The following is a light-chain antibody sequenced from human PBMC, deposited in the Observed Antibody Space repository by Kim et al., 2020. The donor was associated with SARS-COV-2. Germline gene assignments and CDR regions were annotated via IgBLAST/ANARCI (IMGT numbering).Light chain of an antibody. CDR3: RSYTSRSTYV. J-gene: IGLJ1*01. CDR2: DVS. V-gene: IGLV2-14*01. CDR1: SSDVGGYNY. Sequence: QSALNQPASVSGSNGQSITISCTGTSSDVGGYNYVSWYQQHPGKAPKLLIYDVSKRPSGVSNRFSGSKSGNTASLTISGLQAEDEADYYCRSYTSRSTYVFGTGTKVTVL.